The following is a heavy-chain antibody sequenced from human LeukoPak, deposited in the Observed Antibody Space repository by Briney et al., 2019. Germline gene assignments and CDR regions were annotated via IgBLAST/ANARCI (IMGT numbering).Heavy chain of an antibody. V-gene: IGHV3-53*01. CDR1: GFTVSSNY. CDR2: IYSCGST. CDR3: ANFPARDYYYYGMDV. Sequence: GGSLRLSCAASGFTVSSNYMSWVRQAPGKGLEWVSVIYSCGSTYYADSVKGRFTISRDNSKNTLYLQMNSLRAEDTAVYYCANFPARDYYYYGMDVWGQGTTVTVSS. J-gene: IGHJ6*02.